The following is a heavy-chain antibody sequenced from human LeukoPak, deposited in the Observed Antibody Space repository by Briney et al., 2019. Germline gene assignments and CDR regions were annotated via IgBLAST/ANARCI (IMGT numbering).Heavy chain of an antibody. CDR1: GFTFSSYG. Sequence: GGSLRLSCAASGFTFSSYGMHWVRQAPGKGLEWVSAISGSGGSTYYADSVKGRFTISRDNAKNSLYLQMNSLRAEDTAVYYCARDFDWSPFDAFDIWGQGTMVTVSS. D-gene: IGHD3-9*01. CDR3: ARDFDWSPFDAFDI. J-gene: IGHJ3*02. CDR2: ISGSGGST. V-gene: IGHV3-21*01.